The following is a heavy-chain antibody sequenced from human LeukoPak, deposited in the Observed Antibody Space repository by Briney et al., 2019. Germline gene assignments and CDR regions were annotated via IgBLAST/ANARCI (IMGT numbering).Heavy chain of an antibody. V-gene: IGHV4-34*01. CDR3: AGHPAGRTVAGSF. Sequence: SETLSLTCAVYGGSFSGYYWSWIRQPPGKGLEWIGEINHSGSTNYNPSLKSRVTISVDTSKNQFSLKLGSVTAADTAVYYCAGHPAGRTVAGSFWGQGILVTVSS. CDR2: INHSGST. D-gene: IGHD6-19*01. CDR1: GGSFSGYY. J-gene: IGHJ4*02.